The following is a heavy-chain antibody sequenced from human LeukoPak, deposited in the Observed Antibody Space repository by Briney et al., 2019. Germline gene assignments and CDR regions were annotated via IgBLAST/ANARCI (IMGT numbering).Heavy chain of an antibody. V-gene: IGHV4-59*01. D-gene: IGHD2/OR15-2a*01. CDR1: GGSISSYY. J-gene: IGHJ5*02. CDR3: AREVIAGQLNWFDP. CDR2: IYYSGST. Sequence: PSETLSLTCTVSGGSISSYYWSWIRQPPGKGLERIGYIYYSGSTNYNPSLKSRVTISVDTSKNQFSLKLSSVTAADTAVYYCAREVIAGQLNWFDPWGQGTLVTVSS.